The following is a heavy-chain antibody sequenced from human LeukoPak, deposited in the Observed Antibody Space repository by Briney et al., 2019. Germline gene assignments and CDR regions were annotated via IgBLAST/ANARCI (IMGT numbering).Heavy chain of an antibody. V-gene: IGHV3-7*01. D-gene: IGHD3-22*01. J-gene: IGHJ3*02. CDR2: IKQDGSEK. CDR1: GFTFSSYW. Sequence: GGSLRLSCAASGFTFSSYWMSWVRQAPGKGREWVANIKQDGSEKYYVDSVKGRFTISRDNAKNSLYLQMKSLRAEDTAVYYCARDANYHVSSDYYDAFDIWGQGTMVTVSS. CDR3: ARDANYHVSSDYYDAFDI.